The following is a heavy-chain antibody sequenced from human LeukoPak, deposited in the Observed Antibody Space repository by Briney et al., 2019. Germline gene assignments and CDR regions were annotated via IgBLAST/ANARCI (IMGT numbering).Heavy chain of an antibody. Sequence: PGGSLRLSCAASGFTFSAYAMHWVRQAPGKGLEWVAVISYDGSNEFYADSVQGRFTISRDNSKNTLYLQMNSLTTEDAAVYYCARGSTTSCYSAAATWGQGTLVTVSS. CDR1: GFTFSAYA. CDR3: ARGSTTSCYSAAAT. CDR2: ISYDGSNE. J-gene: IGHJ4*02. V-gene: IGHV3-30-3*01. D-gene: IGHD2-15*01.